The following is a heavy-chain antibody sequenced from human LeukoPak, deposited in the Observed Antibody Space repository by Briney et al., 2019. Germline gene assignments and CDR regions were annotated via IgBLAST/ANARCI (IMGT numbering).Heavy chain of an antibody. CDR2: IYYRGST. CDR3: ARDAATYYCDSSGYIEFLYFDC. Sequence: TLSLTCTVSVCSLSRAVMYASCTRRHPGEGREGITYIYYRGSTHYHTSLKSPVTTSVETSQNQFSMKLSYVTAEHTAVYYCARDAATYYCDSSGYIEFLYFDCWGHLTLV. D-gene: IGHD3-22*01. V-gene: IGHV4-31*01. J-gene: IGHJ4*01. CDR1: VCSLSRAVMY.